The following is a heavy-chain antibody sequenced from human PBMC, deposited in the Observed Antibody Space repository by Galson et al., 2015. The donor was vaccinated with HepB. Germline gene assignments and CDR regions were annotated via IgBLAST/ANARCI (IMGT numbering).Heavy chain of an antibody. V-gene: IGHV3-7*01. J-gene: IGHJ3*01. CDR1: GFTFSNYW. D-gene: IGHD5-24*01. CDR2: INQDGSYK. CDR3: ARDVGDGYSLGVGSFNV. Sequence: SLRLSCAASGFTFSNYWMSWVRQAPGKGLEWVANINQDGSYKYYVDSVRGRFTVSRDNTKKSLYLRINSLRDEDTAVYYCARDVGDGYSLGVGSFNVWGQGTMVTVSP.